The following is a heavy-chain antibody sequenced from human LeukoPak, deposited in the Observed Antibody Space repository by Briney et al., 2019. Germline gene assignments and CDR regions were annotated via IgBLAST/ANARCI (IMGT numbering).Heavy chain of an antibody. CDR3: ARGEEDGYSYGYRFDY. D-gene: IGHD5-18*01. Sequence: TSETLSLTCTVSGGSISSYYWSWIRQPPGKGLEWIGYIYYSGSTNYNPSLKSRVTISVDTSKNQFSLKLCSVTAADTAVYYCARGEEDGYSYGYRFDYWGQGTLVTVSS. CDR2: IYYSGST. V-gene: IGHV4-59*01. CDR1: GGSISSYY. J-gene: IGHJ4*02.